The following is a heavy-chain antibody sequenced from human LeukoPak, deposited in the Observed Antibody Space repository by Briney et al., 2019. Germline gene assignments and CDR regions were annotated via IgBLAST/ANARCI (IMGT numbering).Heavy chain of an antibody. D-gene: IGHD3-22*01. V-gene: IGHV4-61*02. CDR2: IYTSGST. Sequence: SETLSLTCTVSGGSISSGSYYWSWIRQPAGKGLEWIGRIYTSGSTNYNPSLKSRVTISVDTSKNQFSLKLSSVTAADTAVYYCARETYYYDSSGYYYMDVWGKGTTVTISS. CDR3: ARETYYYDSSGYYYMDV. CDR1: GGSISSGSYY. J-gene: IGHJ6*03.